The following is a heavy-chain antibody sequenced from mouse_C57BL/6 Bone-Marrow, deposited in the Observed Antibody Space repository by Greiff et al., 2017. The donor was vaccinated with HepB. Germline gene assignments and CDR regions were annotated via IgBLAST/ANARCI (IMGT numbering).Heavy chain of an antibody. J-gene: IGHJ1*03. CDR1: GFSLTSYG. Sequence: QVQLKQSGPGLVQPSQSLSITCTVSGFSLTSYGVHWVRQSPGKGLEWLGVIWSGGSTDYNAAFISRLSISKDNSKSQVFFKMNSLQADDTAIYYCARGRYFDVWGTGTTVTVSS. CDR3: ARGRYFDV. CDR2: IWSGGST. V-gene: IGHV2-2*01.